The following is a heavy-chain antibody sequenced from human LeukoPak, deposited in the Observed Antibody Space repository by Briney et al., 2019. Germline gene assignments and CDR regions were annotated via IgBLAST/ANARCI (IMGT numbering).Heavy chain of an antibody. CDR3: ALLAVASDFDY. J-gene: IGHJ4*02. CDR1: GFPFSIYE. D-gene: IGHD6-19*01. Sequence: GGSLRLSCAVSGFPFSIYEMNWVRQAPGKGPEWVSNIHSSGTIKYYADSVKGRFSISRDNAKSSLYLQMNSLRVEDTAVYYCALLAVASDFDYWGQGALVTVSS. V-gene: IGHV3-48*03. CDR2: IHSSGTIK.